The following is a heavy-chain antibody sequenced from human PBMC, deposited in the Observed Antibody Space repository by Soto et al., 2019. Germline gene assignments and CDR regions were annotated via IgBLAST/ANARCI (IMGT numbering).Heavy chain of an antibody. Sequence: QVQLVESGGGVVQPGRSLRLSCAASGFTFSSYAMHWVRQAPGKGLEWVAVISYDGSNKYYADSVKGRFTISRDNSKNTLYLQMNSLRAEDTAVYYCARDRWNYYDSSGYPGNYYFDYWGHGTLVTVSS. CDR3: ARDRWNYYDSSGYPGNYYFDY. D-gene: IGHD3-22*01. J-gene: IGHJ4*01. CDR1: GFTFSSYA. V-gene: IGHV3-30-3*01. CDR2: ISYDGSNK.